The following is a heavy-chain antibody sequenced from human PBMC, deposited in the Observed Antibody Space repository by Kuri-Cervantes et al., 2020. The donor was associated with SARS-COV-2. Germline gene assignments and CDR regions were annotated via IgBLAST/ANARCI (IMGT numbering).Heavy chain of an antibody. CDR1: GGSISSSSYY. Sequence: SETLSLTCTVSGGSISSSSYYWGWIRQPPGKGLEWIGSIYYSGSTYYNPSLKSRVTISVDTSKNQFSLKLSSVTAADTAVYYCARVPRRTAMARHAFDIWGQGTMVTVSS. V-gene: IGHV4-39*01. CDR2: IYYSGST. CDR3: ARVPRRTAMARHAFDI. D-gene: IGHD5-18*01. J-gene: IGHJ3*02.